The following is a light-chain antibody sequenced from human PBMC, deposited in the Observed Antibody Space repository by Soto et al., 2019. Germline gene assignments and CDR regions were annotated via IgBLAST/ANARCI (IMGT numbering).Light chain of an antibody. CDR2: KAS. CDR1: QSISSW. V-gene: IGKV1-5*03. CDR3: PQYTSYSVT. J-gene: IGKJ5*01. Sequence: DIQMTQSPSTLSASVGDRVTITCRASQSISSWLAWYQQKPGKAPKLLIYKASSLDIGVTSSFSGSGSGTEFPLTISILQPDAFANYYCPQYTSYSVTFGQRTRLEIK.